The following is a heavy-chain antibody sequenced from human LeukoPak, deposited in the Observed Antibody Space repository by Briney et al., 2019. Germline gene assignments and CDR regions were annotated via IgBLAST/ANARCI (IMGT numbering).Heavy chain of an antibody. Sequence: SETLSLTCTVSGFSISSSSYYWGWLRQPPGKGLEWIGSIYYSGSTYYNPSLKSRVTISVDTSKNQFSLKLSSVTAADTAVYYCARRVVVAATRAWFDPWGQGTLVTVSS. CDR2: IYYSGST. CDR3: ARRVVVAATRAWFDP. D-gene: IGHD2-15*01. V-gene: IGHV4-39*01. J-gene: IGHJ5*02. CDR1: GFSISSSSYY.